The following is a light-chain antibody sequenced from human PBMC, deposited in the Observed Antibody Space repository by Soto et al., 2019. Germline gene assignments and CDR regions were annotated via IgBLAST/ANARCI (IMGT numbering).Light chain of an antibody. CDR1: QGIRDD. V-gene: IGKV1-17*02. CDR2: AAS. CDR3: LQHNSFPPWT. J-gene: IGKJ1*01. Sequence: DIQMTQSPSSLSKSVGDTVTIACRASQGIRDDLNWYQQKPGKAPKRLIYAASSLQSGVPSRFSGSGSETEFTLTISDLQPEDFATYYCLQHNSFPPWTFGQGTKVEVK.